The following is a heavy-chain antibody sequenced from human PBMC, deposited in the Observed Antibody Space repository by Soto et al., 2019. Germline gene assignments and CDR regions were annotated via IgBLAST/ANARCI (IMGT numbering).Heavy chain of an antibody. V-gene: IGHV3-9*01. CDR1: GFTFDDYA. Sequence: EVQLVESGGGLVQPGRSLRLSCAASGFTFDDYAMHWVRQAPGKGLEWVSGISWNSGSIGYADSVKGRFTISRDNAKNSLYLQMNSLRAEDTALYYCAKDALDYGEGDLDYWGQGTLVTVSS. CDR3: AKDALDYGEGDLDY. D-gene: IGHD4-17*01. CDR2: ISWNSGSI. J-gene: IGHJ4*02.